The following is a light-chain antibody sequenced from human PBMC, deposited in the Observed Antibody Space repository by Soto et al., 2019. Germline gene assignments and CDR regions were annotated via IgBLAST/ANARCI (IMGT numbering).Light chain of an antibody. V-gene: IGLV1-40*01. CDR1: SSNIGAGYD. CDR3: QSYDSSLSGYV. CDR2: GNS. Sequence: QPVLTQPPSVSGAQGQRVPISCTGSSSNIGAGYDVHWYQQLPGTAPKLLIYGNSNRPSGVPDRFSGSKSGTSASLAITGLQAEDEADYYCQSYDSSLSGYVFGTGTKVTVL. J-gene: IGLJ1*01.